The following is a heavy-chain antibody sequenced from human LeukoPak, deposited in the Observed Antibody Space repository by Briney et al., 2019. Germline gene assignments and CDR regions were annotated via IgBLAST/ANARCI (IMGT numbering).Heavy chain of an antibody. CDR3: ARTGSFSWIQLWLSL. CDR2: INPNSGGT. Sequence: ASVKVSCKASGYTFTGYCMHWVRQAPGQGLEWMGWINPNSGGTNYAQKFQGRVTMTRDTSISTAYMELSRLRSDDTVVYYCARTGSFSWIQLWLSLWGQGTLVTVSS. J-gene: IGHJ4*02. CDR1: GYTFTGYC. D-gene: IGHD5-18*01. V-gene: IGHV1-2*02.